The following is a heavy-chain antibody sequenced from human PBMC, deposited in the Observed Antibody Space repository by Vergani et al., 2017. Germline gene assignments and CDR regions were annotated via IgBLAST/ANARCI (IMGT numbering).Heavy chain of an antibody. D-gene: IGHD5-18*01. V-gene: IGHV3-11*01. Sequence: VQLVESGGGLIQPGGSLRLSCAASGFTVSSNYMSWIRQAPGKGLEWVSYISSSGSTIYYADSVKGRFTISRDNAKNSLYLQMNSLRAEDTAVYYCARDLGYSYGPYYYYGMDVWGQGTTVTVSS. CDR1: GFTVSSNY. CDR3: ARDLGYSYGPYYYYGMDV. J-gene: IGHJ6*02. CDR2: ISSSGSTI.